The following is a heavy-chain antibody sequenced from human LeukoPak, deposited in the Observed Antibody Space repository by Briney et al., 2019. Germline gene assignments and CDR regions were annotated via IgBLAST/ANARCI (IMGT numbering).Heavy chain of an antibody. CDR2: IINDGSST. V-gene: IGHV3-74*01. D-gene: IGHD2-21*01. J-gene: IGHJ3*02. Sequence: PGGSLRLSCAASGLTFSSHWMHWVRQAPGKGLVWVSRIINDGSSTTYADSVKGRFTISRDNAKNMLYLQVNSLRAEDTAVYYCVRERGPYNAFDIWGQGTMVTVSS. CDR3: VRERGPYNAFDI. CDR1: GLTFSSHW.